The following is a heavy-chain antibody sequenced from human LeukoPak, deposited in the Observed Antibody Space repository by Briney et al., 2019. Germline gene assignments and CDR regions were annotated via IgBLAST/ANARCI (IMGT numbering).Heavy chain of an antibody. CDR2: IYYSGST. J-gene: IGHJ3*02. CDR1: GASISSSSYY. CDR3: ARGQVEMATTYAFDI. V-gene: IGHV4-39*07. D-gene: IGHD5-24*01. Sequence: SETLSLTCTVSGASISSSSYYWGWIRQPPGKGLAWIGSIYYSGSTYYNPSLKSRVTISIDTSKNQFSLKLSSVTAADTAVYYCARGQVEMATTYAFDIWGQGTMVTVSS.